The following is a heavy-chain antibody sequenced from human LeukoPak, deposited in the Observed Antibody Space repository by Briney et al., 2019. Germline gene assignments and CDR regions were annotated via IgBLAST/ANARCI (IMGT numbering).Heavy chain of an antibody. J-gene: IGHJ4*02. CDR3: AKAPVTTCRGAFCYPFDY. V-gene: IGHV3-23*01. CDR2: ISVSGNT. Sequence: GGSLRLSCAASGFTLSSYAMSWVRQGPGKGLEWVSAISVSGNTYHADSVKGRFTISRDSPKNTLYLQMNSLRAEDAAVYYCAKAPVTTCRGAFCYPFDYWGLGTLVTVSS. D-gene: IGHD2-15*01. CDR1: GFTLSSYA.